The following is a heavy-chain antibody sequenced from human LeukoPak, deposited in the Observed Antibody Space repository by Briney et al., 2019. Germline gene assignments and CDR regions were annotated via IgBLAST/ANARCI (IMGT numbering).Heavy chain of an antibody. CDR3: ARDRLTSAIDYYDSSGYYNGLSLDY. CDR2: IIPIFGTA. J-gene: IGHJ4*02. V-gene: IGHV1-69*13. Sequence: ASVKVSCKASGGTFSSYVISWVRQAPGQGLEWMGGIIPIFGTANYAQKFQGRVTITADESTSTAYMELSSLRSEDTAVYYCARDRLTSAIDYYDSSGYYNGLSLDYWGQGTLVTVSS. D-gene: IGHD3-22*01. CDR1: GGTFSSYV.